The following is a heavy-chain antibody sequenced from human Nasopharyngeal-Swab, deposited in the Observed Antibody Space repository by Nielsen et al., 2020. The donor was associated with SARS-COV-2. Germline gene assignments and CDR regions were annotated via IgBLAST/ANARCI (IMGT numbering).Heavy chain of an antibody. D-gene: IGHD1-7*01. J-gene: IGHJ6*02. CDR2: IDPSDSYT. CDR3: ARSITGTTLLTRYYYYGMDV. V-gene: IGHV5-10-1*01. Sequence: VSQMPGKGLAGMGRIDPSDSYTNYSPTFQGHVTISADNSISTAYLQWSSLKASDTAIYYCARSITGTTLLTRYYYYGMDVWGQGTTVTVSS.